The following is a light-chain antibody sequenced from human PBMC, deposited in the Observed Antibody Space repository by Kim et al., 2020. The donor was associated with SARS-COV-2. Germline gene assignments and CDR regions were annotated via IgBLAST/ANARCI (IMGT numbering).Light chain of an antibody. CDR3: QQYSSSPAT. J-gene: IGKJ1*01. Sequence: YPGERARLSGRASQSVSSNYLAWYQQKPGQAPRLLNYGASSRATGIPDRFSGSGSGTDFTLTITRLEPEDFAVYYCQQYSSSPATFGQGTKVDIK. V-gene: IGKV3-20*01. CDR2: GAS. CDR1: QSVSSNY.